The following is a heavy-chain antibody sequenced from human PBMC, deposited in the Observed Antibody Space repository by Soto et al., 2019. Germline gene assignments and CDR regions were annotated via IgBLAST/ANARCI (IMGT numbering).Heavy chain of an antibody. D-gene: IGHD1-26*01. CDR2: IYYSATT. V-gene: IGHV4-39*07. CDR3: ARDGPMYSGKFFDY. Sequence: QLQLQESGPGLVKPSETLSLTCTVSGCSIRSSAYYWGWIRQPPGKGLEWVGSIYYSATTYYNPSLKSRVIISVNTPKNQFSLKLSSVTAAETAVYYWARDGPMYSGKFFDYWGQGTLVTVSS. J-gene: IGHJ4*02. CDR1: GCSIRSSAYY.